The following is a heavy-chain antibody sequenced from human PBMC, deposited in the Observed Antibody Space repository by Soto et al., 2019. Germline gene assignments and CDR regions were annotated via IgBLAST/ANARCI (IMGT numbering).Heavy chain of an antibody. CDR2: ISYEGSHK. CDR3: ATPNGRYDILTGAFDY. J-gene: IGHJ4*02. V-gene: IGHV3-30*03. Sequence: GGSLRLSCAASGFTFSSYYMHWVRQAPGKGLEWVAVISYEGSHKYYADSVKGRFTISRDNSKNTLYLQMNSLRADDTAVYYCATPNGRYDILTGAFDYWGQGTLVTVSS. CDR1: GFTFSSYY. D-gene: IGHD3-9*01.